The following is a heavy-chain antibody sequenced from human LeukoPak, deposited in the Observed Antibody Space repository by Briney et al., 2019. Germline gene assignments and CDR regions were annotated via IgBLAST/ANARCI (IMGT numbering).Heavy chain of an antibody. J-gene: IGHJ6*02. V-gene: IGHV4-39*07. D-gene: IGHD2-2*01. CDR1: GGSISSSSYY. CDR3: ARDLSGVVPAAISYYYGMDV. Sequence: PSATLSLTCTVSGGSISSSSYYWGWIRQPPGKGLEWIGSIYYSGSTYYNPSLKSRVTISVDTSKNQFSLKLSSVTAADTAVYYCARDLSGVVPAAISYYYGMDVWGQGTTVTVSS. CDR2: IYYSGST.